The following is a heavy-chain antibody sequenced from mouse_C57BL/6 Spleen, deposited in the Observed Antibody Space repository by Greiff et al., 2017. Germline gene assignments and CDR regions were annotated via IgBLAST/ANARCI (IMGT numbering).Heavy chain of an antibody. CDR1: GYTFTSYW. V-gene: IGHV1-52*01. J-gene: IGHJ1*03. CDR2: IDPSDSET. Sequence: QVQLQQSGAELVRPGSSVKLSCKASGYTFTSYWMHWVKQRPIQGLEWIGNIDPSDSETHYNQKFKDKATLTVDKSSSTAYMQLSSLTSEDSAVYYCARLDSNWYFDVWGTGTTVTVSS. CDR3: ARLDSNWYFDV.